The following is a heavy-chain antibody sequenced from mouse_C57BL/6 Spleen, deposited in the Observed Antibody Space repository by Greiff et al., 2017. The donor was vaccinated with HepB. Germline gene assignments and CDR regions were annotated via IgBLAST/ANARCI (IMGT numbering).Heavy chain of an antibody. CDR1: GYTFTSYW. CDR3: AKYGNDNYWYFDV. V-gene: IGHV1-64*01. Sequence: VQLQQSGAELVKPGASVKLSCKASGYTFTSYWMHWVKQRPGQGLEWIGMIHPNSGSTNYNEKFKSKATLTVDKSSSTAYMQLSSLTSEDSAVYYCAKYGNDNYWYFDVWGTGTTVTVSS. J-gene: IGHJ1*03. CDR2: IHPNSGST. D-gene: IGHD2-10*02.